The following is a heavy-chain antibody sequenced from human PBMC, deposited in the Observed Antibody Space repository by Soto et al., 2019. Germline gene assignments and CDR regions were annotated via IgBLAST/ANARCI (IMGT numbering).Heavy chain of an antibody. CDR1: GGSFNGYH. CDR3: ARVDDS. Sequence: PSETLSLTCAVYGGSFNGYHWSWIRQFPGKGLEWIGEINHSGSTNYNPSLKSRVTISVDTSKNQFSLKLSSVTAADTAVYYCARVDDSWGQGTLVTVSS. CDR2: INHSGST. V-gene: IGHV4-34*01. J-gene: IGHJ4*02.